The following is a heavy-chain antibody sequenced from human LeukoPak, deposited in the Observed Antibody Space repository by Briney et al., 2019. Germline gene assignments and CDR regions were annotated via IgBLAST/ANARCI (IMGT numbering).Heavy chain of an antibody. V-gene: IGHV4-61*02. J-gene: IGHJ6*03. CDR2: IYTSGST. D-gene: IGHD6-6*01. Sequence: SETLSLTCTVSGGSISSGSYYWSWIRQPAGKGLEWIGRIYTSGSTNYNPSLKSRVTISVDTSKNQFSLKLSSVTAADTAVYYCARDDGGSSSSRYYYYMDVWGKGTTVTVSS. CDR3: ARDDGGSSSSRYYYYMDV. CDR1: GGSISSGSYY.